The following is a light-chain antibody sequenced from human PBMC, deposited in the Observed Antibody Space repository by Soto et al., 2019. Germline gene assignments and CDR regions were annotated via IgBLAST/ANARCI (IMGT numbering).Light chain of an antibody. CDR3: QLYDSLWSR. Sequence: TKVTKSQSTVSASVGDSVTIPCRASQNIRNWLAWYQQKPGKAPNPLIYDASSLKSGVPARFSGSGSGSEFTLTIIRLQAEDLVCGYCQLYDSLWSRFGEGSRVDI. J-gene: IGKJ1*01. CDR2: DAS. V-gene: IGKV1-5*01. CDR1: QNIRNW.